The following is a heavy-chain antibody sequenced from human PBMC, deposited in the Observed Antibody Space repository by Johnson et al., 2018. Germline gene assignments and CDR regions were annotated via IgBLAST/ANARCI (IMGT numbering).Heavy chain of an antibody. CDR1: GFTFSDYS. D-gene: IGHD2-15*01. Sequence: VQLVESGGGLVKPGGSLRLSCAASGFTFSDYSINWVRQAPGKGLEWVSSISFSNSYIYYADSVKVRLTISRDNAKNSLYLQMNSLRAEETAAFYCARGGGSDAFDIWGQGTMVTVSS. J-gene: IGHJ3*02. CDR3: ARGGGSDAFDI. CDR2: ISFSNSYI. V-gene: IGHV3-21*01.